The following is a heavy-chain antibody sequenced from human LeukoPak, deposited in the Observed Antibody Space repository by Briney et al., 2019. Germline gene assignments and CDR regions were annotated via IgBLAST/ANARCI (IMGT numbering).Heavy chain of an antibody. CDR1: GFTFDDYA. D-gene: IGHD5-18*01. V-gene: IGHV3-9*01. Sequence: PGRSLRLSCAASGFTFDDYAMHWVRQAPGKGLEWVSGISWNSGDIGYVDSVKGRFTVSRDNAKNSLYLQMNSLRAEDTALYYCAKVRGYSYGYFDDWGQGTLVTVS. CDR2: ISWNSGDI. CDR3: AKVRGYSYGYFDD. J-gene: IGHJ4*02.